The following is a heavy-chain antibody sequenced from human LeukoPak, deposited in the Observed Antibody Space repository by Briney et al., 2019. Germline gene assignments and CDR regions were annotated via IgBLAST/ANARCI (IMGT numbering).Heavy chain of an antibody. CDR3: ARVNFGGYLYYFDY. Sequence: PSETLSLTCTVSGGSISSHYWSWIRQPPGKGLEWIGYIYYSGSTNYNPSLKSRVTISVDTSKNQFSLKLSSVTAADTAVYYCARVNFGGYLYYFDYWGQGTLVTVSS. CDR2: IYYSGST. CDR1: GGSISSHY. J-gene: IGHJ4*02. D-gene: IGHD2-21*01. V-gene: IGHV4-59*11.